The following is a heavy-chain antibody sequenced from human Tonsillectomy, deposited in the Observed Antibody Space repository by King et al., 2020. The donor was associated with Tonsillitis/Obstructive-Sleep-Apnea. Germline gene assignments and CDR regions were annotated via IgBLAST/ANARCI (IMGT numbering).Heavy chain of an antibody. Sequence: VQLVESGGGVVQPGRSLRLSCAASGFIFSYYAMHWVRQAPGKGLEWVAVVSYDGSNKYYADSVKGRFTISRDNSKNTLNLQMDSLRAEDSAVYFCARDYDNNDSYMDVWGKGTTVTVSS. J-gene: IGHJ6*03. D-gene: IGHD3-22*01. CDR2: VSYDGSNK. V-gene: IGHV3-30*04. CDR3: ARDYDNNDSYMDV. CDR1: GFIFSYYA.